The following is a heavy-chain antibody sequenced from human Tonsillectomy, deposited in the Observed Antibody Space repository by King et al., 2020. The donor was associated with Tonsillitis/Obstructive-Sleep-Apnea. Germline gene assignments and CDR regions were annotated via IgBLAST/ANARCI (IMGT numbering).Heavy chain of an antibody. D-gene: IGHD3-22*01. J-gene: IGHJ3*02. V-gene: IGHV3-7*03. CDR2: IREDGSEK. CDR1: GFTFSSYW. CDR3: ARVLYYFDSSGFRVFDI. Sequence: VQLVESGGGLVQPGGSLRLSCTASGFTFSSYWMTWVRQAPGKGLEWVANIREDGSEKYYVDSVKGRFTISRDNAKNSLYLQMNSLRAEDTAVYYCARVLYYFDSSGFRVFDIWGQGTMVTVSS.